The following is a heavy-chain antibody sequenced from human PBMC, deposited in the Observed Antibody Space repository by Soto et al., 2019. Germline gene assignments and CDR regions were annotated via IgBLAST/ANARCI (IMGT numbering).Heavy chain of an antibody. CDR2: IDWDDDK. Sequence: PTLVNPTQTLTLTCTFSGFSLSTSGMCVSWIRQPPGKALEWLALIDWDDDKYYSTSLKTRLTISKDTSKNQVVLTMTNMDPVDTATYYCARAFPVNYYDSSGHPGGWFDPWGQGTLVTVSS. CDR1: GFSLSTSGMC. D-gene: IGHD3-22*01. V-gene: IGHV2-70*01. J-gene: IGHJ5*02. CDR3: ARAFPVNYYDSSGHPGGWFDP.